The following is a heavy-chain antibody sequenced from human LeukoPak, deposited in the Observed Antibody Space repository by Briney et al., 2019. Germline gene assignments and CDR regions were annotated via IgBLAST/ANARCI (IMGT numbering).Heavy chain of an antibody. J-gene: IGHJ3*02. V-gene: IGHV3-74*01. Sequence: GGSLRLSCAASAFTFSSYWMHWVRQAPGKGLVWVSRINSDGSRTSYADSVKGRFTISRDNAKNTLYLQMNSLRVEDTAVYYCAREGPPDAFDIWGQGTMVTVSS. CDR2: INSDGSRT. CDR3: AREGPPDAFDI. CDR1: AFTFSSYW.